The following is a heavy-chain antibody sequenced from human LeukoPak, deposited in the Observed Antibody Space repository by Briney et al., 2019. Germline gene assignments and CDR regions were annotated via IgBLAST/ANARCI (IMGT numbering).Heavy chain of an antibody. Sequence: SETLSLTCTVSGGSISSYYWSWIRQPPGKGLEWIGYIYYSGSTNYNPSLKGRVTISVDTSKNQFSLKLSSVTAADTAVYYCARHFRPYGSGSYNPRFDYWGQGTLVTVSS. CDR1: GGSISSYY. CDR2: IYYSGST. D-gene: IGHD3-10*01. J-gene: IGHJ4*02. CDR3: ARHFRPYGSGSYNPRFDY. V-gene: IGHV4-59*08.